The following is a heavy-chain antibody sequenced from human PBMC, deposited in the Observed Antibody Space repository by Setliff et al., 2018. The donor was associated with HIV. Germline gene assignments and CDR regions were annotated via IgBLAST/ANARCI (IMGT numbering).Heavy chain of an antibody. CDR3: VTTDYFYGRNNFEY. CDR1: GGTIASGGHY. CDR2: IFYSGDT. V-gene: IGHV4-31*03. J-gene: IGHJ4*02. Sequence: PSETLSLTCTVSGGTIASGGHYWSWIRQHPGKGLEWIGYIFYSGDTSYNPSLKSRVTLSVDPSKSQFSPKLTSVTAADTALYYCVTTDYFYGRNNFEYWGQGALVTVSS. D-gene: IGHD3-10*01.